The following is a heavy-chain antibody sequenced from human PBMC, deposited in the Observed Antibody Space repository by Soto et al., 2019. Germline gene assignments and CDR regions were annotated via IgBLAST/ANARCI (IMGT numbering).Heavy chain of an antibody. CDR1: GGTFSSYA. V-gene: IGHV1-69*01. CDR2: IIPIFGTA. Sequence: QVQLVQSGAEVKKPGSSVKVSCKASGGTFSSYAISWVRQAPGQGLEWMGGIIPIFGTANYAQKFQGRVTITADESTSTAYMELSSLRSEDTAVYYCARHIGGADYSNPEGYYYYGMDVWGQGTTVTVSS. J-gene: IGHJ6*02. D-gene: IGHD4-4*01. CDR3: ARHIGGADYSNPEGYYYYGMDV.